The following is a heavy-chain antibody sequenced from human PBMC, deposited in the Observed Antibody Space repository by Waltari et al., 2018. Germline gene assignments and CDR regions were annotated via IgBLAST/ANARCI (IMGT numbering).Heavy chain of an antibody. CDR1: GFSFSSYG. V-gene: IGHV3-30*18. D-gene: IGHD1-26*01. CDR3: AKDQGSHYGFFDY. J-gene: IGHJ4*02. CDR2: SWYDRMKE. Sequence: QVQLVESGGGVVQPGRSLRLSCAASGFSFSSYGMHWVRQAPGKGLGWVAVSWYDRMKEYYADSVKGRFTISRDNSKNTLYLQMDSLRPEDTAMYYCAKDQGSHYGFFDYWGQGTLVTVSS.